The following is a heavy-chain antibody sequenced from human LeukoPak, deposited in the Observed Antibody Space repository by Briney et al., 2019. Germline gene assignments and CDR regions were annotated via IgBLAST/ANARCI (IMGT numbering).Heavy chain of an antibody. V-gene: IGHV1-2*06. CDR3: ATERTGTAFY. D-gene: IGHD3/OR15-3a*01. J-gene: IGHJ4*02. CDR2: INPNSGDT. Sequence: ASVKVSCKASGYTFTGYYMHWVRQAPGQGLEWMGRINPNSGDTNYAQKFQGRVTMTRDTSITTAYMELNRLRSDDTAVYYCATERTGTAFYWGQGTLVTVSS. CDR1: GYTFTGYY.